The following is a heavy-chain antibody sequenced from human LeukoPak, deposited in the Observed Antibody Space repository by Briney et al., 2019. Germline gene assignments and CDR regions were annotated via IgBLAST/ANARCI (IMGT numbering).Heavy chain of an antibody. CDR2: IIPIFGTA. D-gene: IGHD3-22*01. J-gene: IGHJ6*03. Sequence: SVKVSCKASGGTFSSYAISWVRQAPGQGLEWMGRIIPIFGTANYAQKFQGRVTITTDESTSTAYMELSSLRSEDTAVYYCARDHKYYYDSSGYYYANYYYYYMDDWGKGTTVTVSS. V-gene: IGHV1-69*05. CDR3: ARDHKYYYDSSGYYYANYYYYYMDD. CDR1: GGTFSSYA.